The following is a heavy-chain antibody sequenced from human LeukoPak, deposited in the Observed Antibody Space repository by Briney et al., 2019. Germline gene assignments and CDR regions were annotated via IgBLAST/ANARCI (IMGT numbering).Heavy chain of an antibody. D-gene: IGHD6-13*01. CDR2: IPYDGSNK. J-gene: IGHJ4*02. V-gene: IGHV3-30*04. CDR3: ARDGSSSWYPLDY. CDR1: GFTFSSYA. Sequence: GGSLRLSCAASGFTFSSYAMHWVRQAPGKGLEWVAVIPYDGSNKKYADSVKGRFTISRDNSKNTLYLQMNSLRAEDTAVYYCARDGSSSWYPLDYWGQGTLVTVSS.